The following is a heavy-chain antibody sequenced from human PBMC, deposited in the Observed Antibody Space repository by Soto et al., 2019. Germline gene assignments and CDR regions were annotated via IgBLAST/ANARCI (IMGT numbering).Heavy chain of an antibody. J-gene: IGHJ5*02. CDR1: GFTFSSYC. CDR2: LWYDGSNK. D-gene: IGHD3-10*01. Sequence: PGGSLRLSRAASGFTFSSYCMHWVRQAPGKGLERVPVLWYDGSNKYYADSVKGRFTISRDNSENTLYLQMNSLRAEDTAVYYCARDPIWFGELPNNSFDPWGQG. V-gene: IGHV3-33*01. CDR3: ARDPIWFGELPNNSFDP.